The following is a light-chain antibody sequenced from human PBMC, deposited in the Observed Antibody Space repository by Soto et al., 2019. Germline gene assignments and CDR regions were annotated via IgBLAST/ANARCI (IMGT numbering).Light chain of an antibody. CDR3: QQYNNWPLT. V-gene: IGKV3-15*01. CDR1: QSVSSK. J-gene: IGKJ4*01. CDR2: GAS. Sequence: EIVMTQSPATLSVSPGERATLSCRASQSVSSKLAWYQQKPGQAPRLLIYGASTRATGIPARLSGSGSGTEFTLTISSLKSEDFAVYYCQQYNNWPLTFGGGTKVEIK.